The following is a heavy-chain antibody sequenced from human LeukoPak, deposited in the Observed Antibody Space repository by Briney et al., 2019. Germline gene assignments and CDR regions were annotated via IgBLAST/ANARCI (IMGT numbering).Heavy chain of an antibody. J-gene: IGHJ4*02. CDR2: IYSSVST. CDR3: AYSGSYGHLGY. CDR1: GGSISSNAYY. Sequence: KPSETLSLTCTVSGGSISSNAYYWAWIRQPPGKGLEWIGSIYSSVSTYYNPSLKSRVTISVDTSKNQFSLRLSSATAADTALYYCAYSGSYGHLGYWGQGIPVTVSS. D-gene: IGHD1-26*01. V-gene: IGHV4-39*01.